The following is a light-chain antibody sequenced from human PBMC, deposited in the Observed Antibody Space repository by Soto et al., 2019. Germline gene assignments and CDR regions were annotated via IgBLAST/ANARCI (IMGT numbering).Light chain of an antibody. V-gene: IGKV3-20*01. J-gene: IGKJ1*01. Sequence: EIVLTQSPGTLSLSPGERATLSCRASQSVNSRYLAWYQQKPGQAPRLLIYGTSSRATGLPDRFSGSGSGTAFTLTIRSLESADFALYYFHHYGGSLCTFGQGPKVEIK. CDR3: HHYGGSLCT. CDR2: GTS. CDR1: QSVNSRY.